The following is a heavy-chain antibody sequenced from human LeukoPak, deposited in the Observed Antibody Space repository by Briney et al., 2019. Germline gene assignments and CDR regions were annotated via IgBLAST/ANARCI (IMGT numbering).Heavy chain of an antibody. CDR3: AKESSYYDSSGTD. J-gene: IGHJ1*01. Sequence: PGRSLRLSCAASGFTFSSYAMHWVRQAPGKGLEWVAVISYDGSNKYYADSVKGRFTISRDNSKNTLYLQMNSLRAEDTAVYYCAKESSYYDSSGTDWGQGTLVTVSS. D-gene: IGHD3-22*01. CDR2: ISYDGSNK. V-gene: IGHV3-30-3*01. CDR1: GFTFSSYA.